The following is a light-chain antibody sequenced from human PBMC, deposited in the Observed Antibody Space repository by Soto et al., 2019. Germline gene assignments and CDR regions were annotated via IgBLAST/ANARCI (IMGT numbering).Light chain of an antibody. J-gene: IGKJ4*01. V-gene: IGKV1-39*01. CDR3: QQIYSAPLT. Sequence: DIQMTQSPSSLSASVGDRVTITCRASQSIITYLNWYRQKPGKAPKLLIYAASSLQSGVPSRFSGSGSETEFTLSTSSLQPEDFATYFCQQIYSAPLTFGGGTKVEIK. CDR2: AAS. CDR1: QSIITY.